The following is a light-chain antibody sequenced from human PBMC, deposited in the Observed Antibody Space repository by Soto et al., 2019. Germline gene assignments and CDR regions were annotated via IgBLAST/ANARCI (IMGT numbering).Light chain of an antibody. CDR1: QNIRSR. CDR2: DAS. J-gene: IGKJ1*01. Sequence: DFQMTQSPSTLSASVGDRVTITCRASQNIRSRLAWFQQKPGKAPKLLIYDASSLESGVPQRFSGSGSGTEFTLTIRSLQTDDVSTYYCQQYHSYWTCGQGTKVE. V-gene: IGKV1-5*01. CDR3: QQYHSYWT.